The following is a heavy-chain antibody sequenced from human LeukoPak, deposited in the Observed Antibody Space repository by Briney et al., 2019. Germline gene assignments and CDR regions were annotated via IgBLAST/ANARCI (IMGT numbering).Heavy chain of an antibody. Sequence: GGSLRLSCAASGFTFSSYEMNWVRQAPGKGLEWVSYISSSGSTIYYADSVKSRFTISRDNAKNSLYLQMNSLRAEDTAVYYCASAVLPYYYDRFFDYWGQGTLVTVSS. CDR2: ISSSGSTI. J-gene: IGHJ4*02. D-gene: IGHD3-22*01. CDR3: ASAVLPYYYDRFFDY. CDR1: GFTFSSYE. V-gene: IGHV3-48*03.